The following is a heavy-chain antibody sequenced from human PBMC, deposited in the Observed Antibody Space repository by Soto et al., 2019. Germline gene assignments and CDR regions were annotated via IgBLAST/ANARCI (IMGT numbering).Heavy chain of an antibody. Sequence: ASVKVSCKASGYTFTGYYMHWVRQAPGQGLEWMGWINPNSGGTNYAQKFQGWVTMTRDTSISTAYMELSRLRSDDTAVYYCARAVRYYDSSEPAFDIWGQGTMVTVSS. V-gene: IGHV1-2*04. CDR3: ARAVRYYDSSEPAFDI. CDR2: INPNSGGT. CDR1: GYTFTGYY. J-gene: IGHJ3*02. D-gene: IGHD3-22*01.